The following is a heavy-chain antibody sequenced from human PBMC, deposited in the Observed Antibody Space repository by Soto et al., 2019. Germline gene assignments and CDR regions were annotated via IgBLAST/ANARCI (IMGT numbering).Heavy chain of an antibody. V-gene: IGHV3-30-3*01. CDR3: ARDINAECRNCPSGWSAFDY. CDR2: ISYDGNNN. CDR1: GFTISNYA. D-gene: IGHD6-19*01. Sequence: PVGSLRLPWVAAGFTISNYAIHWVRQAPSKGLVWVAVISYDGNNNYYADPVKGRFTISRDNSKNTLFLQMNSLRADDTAVYFCARDINAECRNCPSGWSAFDYWGKGTLVTVSS. J-gene: IGHJ4*02.